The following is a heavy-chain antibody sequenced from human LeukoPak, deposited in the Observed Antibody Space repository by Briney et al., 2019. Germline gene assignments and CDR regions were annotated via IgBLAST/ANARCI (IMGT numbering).Heavy chain of an antibody. CDR1: RFTFKDDG. CDR2: INWNGGGT. V-gene: IGHV3-9*01. CDR3: AKHMRATNTYSFFGVDV. Sequence: GGSLRLSCAATRFTFKDDGMHWVRHPPGKGLEWVSSINWNGGGTDYADSVKGRFTISRDNAKNSLDLQLSSLRPEDTALYYCAKHMRATNTYSFFGVDVWGQGSTVTVSS. J-gene: IGHJ6*02. D-gene: IGHD1-26*01.